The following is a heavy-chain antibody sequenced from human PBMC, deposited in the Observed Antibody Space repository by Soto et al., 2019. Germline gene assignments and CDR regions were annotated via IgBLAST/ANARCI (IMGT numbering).Heavy chain of an antibody. V-gene: IGHV3-21*01. J-gene: IGHJ4*02. CDR3: VASWDSSGYYIYFDY. CDR1: GFTFSSYS. Sequence: RLGGSLRLSCAASGFTFSSYSMNWVRQAPGKGLEWVSSISSSSSYIYYADSVKGRFTISRDNAKNSLYLQMNSLRAEDTAVYYCVASWDSSGYYIYFDYWGQGTLVTVSS. D-gene: IGHD3-22*01. CDR2: ISSSSSYI.